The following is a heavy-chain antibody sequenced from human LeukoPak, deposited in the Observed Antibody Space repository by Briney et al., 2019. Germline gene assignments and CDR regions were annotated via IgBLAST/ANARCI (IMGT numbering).Heavy chain of an antibody. CDR2: ISYDGSNK. V-gene: IGHV3-30-3*01. Sequence: GRSLRLSCAASGFTFSSYAMHWVRQAPGKVLEWVAVISYDGSNKYYADSVKGRFTISRDNSKNTLYLQMNSLRAEDTAVYYRARDHAASITIFGVDPLNWFDPWGQGTLVTVSS. CDR3: ARDHAASITIFGVDPLNWFDP. D-gene: IGHD3-3*01. J-gene: IGHJ5*02. CDR1: GFTFSSYA.